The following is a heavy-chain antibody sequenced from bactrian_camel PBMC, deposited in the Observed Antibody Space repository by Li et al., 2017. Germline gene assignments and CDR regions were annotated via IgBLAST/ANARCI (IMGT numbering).Heavy chain of an antibody. CDR3: AADRALGDDCYVGSLYTDFAY. V-gene: IGHV3S40*01. CDR2: ILPNGGSP. Sequence: DVQLVESGGGSVQAGGSLRLSCEISLYIYSSYCMGWFRQAPGKGREGVAAILPNGGSPYYANSVKGRFTISQDNAKNTVHLQMNSLKPEDTAMYYCAADRALGDDCYVGSLYTDFAYWGQGTQVTVS. D-gene: IGHD3*01. CDR1: LYIYSSYC. J-gene: IGHJ6*01.